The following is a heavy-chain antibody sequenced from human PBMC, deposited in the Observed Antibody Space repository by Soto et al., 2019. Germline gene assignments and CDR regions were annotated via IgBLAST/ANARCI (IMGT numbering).Heavy chain of an antibody. Sequence: SETLSLTCTVSGGSISSYSWSWIRQPPGKGLEWIACIHYSGSTNYNPSLKSRVTISVDTSKNQFSLKVTSVTAADTAVYYCAGLLTMIRGYGMDVWGQGTTVTV. D-gene: IGHD3-10*01. CDR3: AGLLTMIRGYGMDV. CDR1: GGSISSYS. CDR2: IHYSGST. V-gene: IGHV4-59*01. J-gene: IGHJ6*02.